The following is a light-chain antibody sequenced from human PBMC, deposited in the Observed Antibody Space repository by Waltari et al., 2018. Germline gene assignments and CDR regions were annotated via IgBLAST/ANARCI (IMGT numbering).Light chain of an antibody. J-gene: IGKJ1*01. V-gene: IGKV1-5*03. Sequence: DIQMTQSPSTLSASVGDRVTITCRASQSISDWLAWSQQKPGKAPELLIYKTSILESGVPSRFSGSGSGTEFTLTITSLQPDDFATYFCQHYNSYSPWTFGQGTKVEIK. CDR1: QSISDW. CDR3: QHYNSYSPWT. CDR2: KTS.